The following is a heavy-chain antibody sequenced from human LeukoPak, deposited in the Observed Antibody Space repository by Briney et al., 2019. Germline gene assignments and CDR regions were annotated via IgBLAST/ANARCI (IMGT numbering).Heavy chain of an antibody. J-gene: IGHJ6*02. CDR1: GFTFGSYG. CDR2: ISYDGSNK. CDR3: AKDPGDSNGYYYFTYYYYGMDV. D-gene: IGHD3-22*01. Sequence: GRSLRLSCAASGFTFGSYGMHWVRQAPGKGLEWVAVISYDGSNKYYADSVKGRFTISRDNSKNTLYLQMNSLRAEDTAVYYCAKDPGDSNGYYYFTYYYYGMDVWGQGTTVTVSS. V-gene: IGHV3-30*18.